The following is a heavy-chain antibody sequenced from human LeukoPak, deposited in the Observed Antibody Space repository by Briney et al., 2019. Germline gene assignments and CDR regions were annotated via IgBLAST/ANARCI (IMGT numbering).Heavy chain of an antibody. D-gene: IGHD4-11*01. CDR3: ARSDYSNYQTVWLDP. CDR2: IIPIFGIA. J-gene: IGHJ5*02. CDR1: GGTFSSYA. Sequence: ASVKVSCKASGGTFSSYAISWVRQAPGQGLEWMGRIIPIFGIANYAQKFQGRVTITADKSTSTAYMELSSLRSEDTAVYYCARSDYSNYQTVWLDPWGQGTLVTVSS. V-gene: IGHV1-69*04.